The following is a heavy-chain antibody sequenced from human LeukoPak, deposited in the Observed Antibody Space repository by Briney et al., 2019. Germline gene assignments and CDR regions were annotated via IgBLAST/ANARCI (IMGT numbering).Heavy chain of an antibody. J-gene: IGHJ4*02. D-gene: IGHD4-11*01. V-gene: IGHV4-38-2*02. Sequence: SETLSLTCTVSGYSISSGYYWGWIRQPPGKGLEWIGSIYHSGSTYYNPSLKSRVTISVDTSKNQFSLKLSSVTAADTAVYYCARAAYSNYVAFDYWGQGTLVTVSS. CDR1: GYSISSGYY. CDR2: IYHSGST. CDR3: ARAAYSNYVAFDY.